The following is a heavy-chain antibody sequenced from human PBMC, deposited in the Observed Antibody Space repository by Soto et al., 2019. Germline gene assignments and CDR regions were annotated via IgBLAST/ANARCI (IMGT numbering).Heavy chain of an antibody. D-gene: IGHD3-22*01. CDR3: ARAHQNYYESSGYYLY. J-gene: IGHJ4*02. Sequence: SETLSLTCTVSGGSISSGDYYWSWIRQPPGKGLEWIGYIYYSGSTYYNPSLKSRVTISVDTSKNQFSLKLSSVTAADTAVYYCARAHQNYYESSGYYLYWGQGTLVTVSS. CDR1: GGSISSGDYY. V-gene: IGHV4-30-4*01. CDR2: IYYSGST.